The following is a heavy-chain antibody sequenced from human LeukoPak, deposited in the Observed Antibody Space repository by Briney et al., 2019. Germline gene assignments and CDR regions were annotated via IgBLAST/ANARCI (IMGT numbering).Heavy chain of an antibody. CDR3: TRVSWRGEIY. CDR2: ISSSSSYI. V-gene: IGHV3-11*06. J-gene: IGHJ4*02. CDR1: GFTFSDYF. D-gene: IGHD3-3*01. Sequence: GGSLRLSCAASGFTFSDYFMSWIRQAPGKGLEWVSSISSSSSYIYYADSVKGRFTISRDNAKKSLFLQMNSLRAEDTAVYYCTRVSWRGEIYWGQGTLVTVSS.